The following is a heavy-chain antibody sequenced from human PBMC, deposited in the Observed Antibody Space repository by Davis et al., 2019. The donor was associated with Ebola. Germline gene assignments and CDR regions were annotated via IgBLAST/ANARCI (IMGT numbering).Heavy chain of an antibody. Sequence: PGGSLRLSCKGSGYSFTNSWIGWVRQMPGKGLEWMGIIYPGDSDTRYSPSFQGQVTISADKSISTAYLQWSSLKASDTAMYYCARLRSSTPHYYMDVWGKGTTVTVSS. CDR2: IYPGDSDT. J-gene: IGHJ6*03. CDR1: GYSFTNSW. D-gene: IGHD6-6*01. V-gene: IGHV5-51*01. CDR3: ARLRSSTPHYYMDV.